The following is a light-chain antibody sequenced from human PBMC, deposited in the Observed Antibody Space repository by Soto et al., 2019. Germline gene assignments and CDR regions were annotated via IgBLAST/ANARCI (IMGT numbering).Light chain of an antibody. J-gene: IGKJ2*01. CDR3: QQSYSSPYT. V-gene: IGKV1-39*01. Sequence: DIPMTQSPSSLSASVGDRVTITCRASQSIRSYLNWYQQKPGKAPKILIYAASILQSGVTSRFSGSGSGTDFTLTISSLQPEDFATYYCQQSYSSPYTFGQGTKLEIK. CDR1: QSIRSY. CDR2: AAS.